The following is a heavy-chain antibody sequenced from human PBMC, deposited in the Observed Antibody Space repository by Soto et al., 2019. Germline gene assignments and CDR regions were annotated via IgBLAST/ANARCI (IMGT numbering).Heavy chain of an antibody. CDR3: ARERTGTTSVHDFGI. Sequence: QVQLVQSGAEVKKPGSSVKVSCKASGGTFSSYAISWVRQAPGQGLERLGGIIPFFGTANYAQKFQGRVTITADESTSTAYIELSSLRSENTAAYYSARERTGTTSVHDFGIWGQGRMFTVSS. CDR1: GGTFSSYA. J-gene: IGHJ3*02. CDR2: IIPFFGTA. D-gene: IGHD1-1*01. V-gene: IGHV1-69*01.